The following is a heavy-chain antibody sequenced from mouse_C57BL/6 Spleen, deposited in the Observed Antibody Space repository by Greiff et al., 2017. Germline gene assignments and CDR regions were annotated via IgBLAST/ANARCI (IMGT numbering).Heavy chain of an antibody. CDR2: INPSTGGT. V-gene: IGHV1-42*01. Sequence: VQLQQSGPELVKPGASVKISCKASGYSFTGYYMNWVKQSPEKSLEWIGEINPSTGGTTYNQKFKAKATLTVDKSSSTAYMQLKSLTSEDSAVYYCARWITTKYYFDYWGQGTTLTVSS. J-gene: IGHJ2*01. D-gene: IGHD2-4*01. CDR3: ARWITTKYYFDY. CDR1: GYSFTGYY.